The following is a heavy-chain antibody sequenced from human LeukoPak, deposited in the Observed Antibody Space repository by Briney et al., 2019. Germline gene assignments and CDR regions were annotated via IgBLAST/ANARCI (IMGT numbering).Heavy chain of an antibody. Sequence: SETLSLTCAVYGGSFSGYYWSWIRQPPGKGLEWIGETNHSGSTNYNPSLKSRVTISVDTSKNQFSLKPSSVTAADTAVYYCARVRWVVPAARGAFDIWGQGTMVTVSS. CDR3: ARVRWVVPAARGAFDI. CDR1: GGSFSGYY. J-gene: IGHJ3*02. D-gene: IGHD2-2*01. CDR2: TNHSGST. V-gene: IGHV4-34*01.